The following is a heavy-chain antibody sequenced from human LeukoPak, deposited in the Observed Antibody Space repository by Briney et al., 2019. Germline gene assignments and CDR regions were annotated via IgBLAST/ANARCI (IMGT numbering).Heavy chain of an antibody. Sequence: SETLSLTCTVSGGSINYYYWMWIRQPPGKGLEWIGYIYYSGSTNYNPSLKSRVTISVDTSKNQFSLKLSSVTAADTAVYYCARDIPSITIFGVVTIGYFDLWGRGTLVTVSS. J-gene: IGHJ2*01. V-gene: IGHV4-59*01. CDR3: ARDIPSITIFGVVTIGYFDL. CDR1: GGSINYYY. CDR2: IYYSGST. D-gene: IGHD3-3*01.